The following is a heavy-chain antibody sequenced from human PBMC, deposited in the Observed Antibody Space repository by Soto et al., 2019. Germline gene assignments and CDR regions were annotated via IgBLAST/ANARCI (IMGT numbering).Heavy chain of an antibody. CDR2: ISYDGSKK. Sequence: QVQLVESGGGVVQPGTSLRLSCAASGFTLSDFAMHWVRQAPGKGLEWVAVISYDGSKKYFADSVKGRFTISRDNSNNTLYLQMNNLRPDDTAVYHCASPVGDFDPYFDCWGPGTLVTVSS. J-gene: IGHJ4*02. V-gene: IGHV3-30-3*01. CDR3: ASPVGDFDPYFDC. CDR1: GFTLSDFA. D-gene: IGHD4-17*01.